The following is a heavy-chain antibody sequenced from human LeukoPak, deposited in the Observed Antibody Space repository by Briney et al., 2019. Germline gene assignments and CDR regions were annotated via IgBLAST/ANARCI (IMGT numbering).Heavy chain of an antibody. Sequence: GGSLRLSCAASGFTFSSYAMHWVRQAPGKGLEWVAVISYDGSNKYYADSVKGRFTISRDNSKNTLYLQMNSLRAEDTAVYYCARDLPDIVVVPGFDYWGQGTLVTVSS. D-gene: IGHD2-2*01. CDR1: GFTFSSYA. CDR2: ISYDGSNK. J-gene: IGHJ4*02. V-gene: IGHV3-30-3*01. CDR3: ARDLPDIVVVPGFDY.